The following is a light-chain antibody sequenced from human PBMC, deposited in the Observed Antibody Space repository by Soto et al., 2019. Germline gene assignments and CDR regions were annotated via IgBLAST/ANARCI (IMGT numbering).Light chain of an antibody. V-gene: IGKV3-20*01. Sequence: EIVLTQSPGTLSLSPGERATLSCRASQSVSSSYLAWYQQKPGQAPRLLIHGASSRATGIPDRFSGSGSGTDFTLTISRLEPEAFAVYYCQQYGSSPPVYTFGQGTKLEIK. CDR2: GAS. CDR1: QSVSSSY. J-gene: IGKJ2*01. CDR3: QQYGSSPPVYT.